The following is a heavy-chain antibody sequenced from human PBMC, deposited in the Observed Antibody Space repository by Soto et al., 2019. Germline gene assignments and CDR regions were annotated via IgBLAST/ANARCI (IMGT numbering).Heavy chain of an antibody. CDR2: IYYSGST. J-gene: IGHJ5*02. CDR3: ASEIRPWWYNWFGP. V-gene: IGHV4-59*01. D-gene: IGHD2-15*01. CDR1: GGSISSYY. Sequence: PSETLSLTCTVSGGSISSYYWSWIRQPPEKGLEWIGYIYYSGSTNYNPSLKSRVTISVDTSKNQFSLKLSSVTAADTAVYYCASEIRPWWYNWFGPWGQGTLVTVSS.